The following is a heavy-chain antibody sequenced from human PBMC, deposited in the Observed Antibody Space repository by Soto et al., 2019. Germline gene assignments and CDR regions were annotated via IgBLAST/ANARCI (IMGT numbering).Heavy chain of an antibody. CDR3: AREGGYVDY. D-gene: IGHD1-1*01. V-gene: IGHV4-39*02. Sequence: ETLSLTCTVSGGPIRSSSHYWGWIRQSPGTGLEWIGSIDESGDFYYNPSLKSRVTISVDTSKNQFSLKLISVTGADSAIYYCAREGGYVDYWGQGTLVTVP. J-gene: IGHJ4*02. CDR1: GGPIRSSSHY. CDR2: IDESGDF.